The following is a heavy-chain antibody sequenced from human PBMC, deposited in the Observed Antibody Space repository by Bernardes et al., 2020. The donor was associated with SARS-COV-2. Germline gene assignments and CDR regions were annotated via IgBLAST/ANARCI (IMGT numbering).Heavy chain of an antibody. CDR2: ISSGSNFK. J-gene: IGHJ4*02. D-gene: IGHD5-12*01. CDR1: GFSFSAFD. V-gene: IGHV3-21*06. Sequence: GGSLRLSCEASGFSFSAFDMAWVRQAPGKGLEWLSSISSGSNFKFYADSVKGRFTISRDNAKSSLYLQMTNLRDDDTAVYYCARDWGWEARGYLRDDYWGQGTLVTVSS. CDR3: ARDWGWEARGYLRDDY.